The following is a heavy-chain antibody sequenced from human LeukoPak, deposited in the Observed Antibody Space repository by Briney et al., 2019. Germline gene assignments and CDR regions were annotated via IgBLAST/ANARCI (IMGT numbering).Heavy chain of an antibody. V-gene: IGHV1-18*01. D-gene: IGHD2-2*02. CDR3: ARGGGLLYADY. Sequence: ASVKVSCKASGYTFTNYGITWVRQAPGQGLEWMGWISGYNGNKNYAQKLQGRVTMTTDSSTSTAYMELRSLRSDDTAIYYCARGGGLLYADYWGQGTLVTVSS. CDR1: GYTFTNYG. J-gene: IGHJ4*02. CDR2: ISGYNGNK.